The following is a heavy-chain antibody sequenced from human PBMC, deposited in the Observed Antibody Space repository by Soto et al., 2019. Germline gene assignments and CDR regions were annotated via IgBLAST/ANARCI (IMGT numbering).Heavy chain of an antibody. CDR1: GGSISSGGYY. J-gene: IGHJ6*02. CDR2: IYYSGST. V-gene: IGHV4-31*03. CDR3: AREQTTFGVVKSLYYYYGMDV. Sequence: PSEPLSLTCTVSGGSISSGGYYWSWIRQHPGKGLEWIGYIYYSGSTYYNPSLKSRVTISVDTSKNQFSLKLSSVTAADTAVYYCAREQTTFGVVKSLYYYYGMDVWGQGTTVTVSS. D-gene: IGHD3-3*01.